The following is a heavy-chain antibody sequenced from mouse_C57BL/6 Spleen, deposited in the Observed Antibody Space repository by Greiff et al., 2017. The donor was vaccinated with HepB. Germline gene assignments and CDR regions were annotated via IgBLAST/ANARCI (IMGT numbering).Heavy chain of an antibody. CDR3: ARWIITTGWYFDV. CDR1: GYTFTDYY. CDR2: IYPGSGNT. V-gene: IGHV1-76*01. J-gene: IGHJ1*03. D-gene: IGHD1-1*01. Sequence: VQLQQSGAELVRPGASVKLSCKASGYTFTDYYINWVKQRPGQGLEWIARIYPGSGNTYYNEKFKGKATLTAEKSSSTAYMQLSSLTSEDSAVYFCARWIITTGWYFDVWGTGTTVTVSS.